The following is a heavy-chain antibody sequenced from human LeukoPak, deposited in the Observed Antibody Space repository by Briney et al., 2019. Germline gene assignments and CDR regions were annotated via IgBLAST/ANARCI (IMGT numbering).Heavy chain of an antibody. CDR3: ARETFGRSLPGVSVDV. J-gene: IGHJ6*02. D-gene: IGHD5/OR15-5a*01. CDR2: INTSGNG. CDR1: GGPISSYY. Sequence: SETLSLTCTVSGGPISSYYWSWIRQPAGKGLDWIGRINTSGNGKYNPSLKSRVTMSVDTSKNQFSLKLSSVTAADTAVYYCARETFGRSLPGVSVDVWGQGTTVTVSS. V-gene: IGHV4-4*07.